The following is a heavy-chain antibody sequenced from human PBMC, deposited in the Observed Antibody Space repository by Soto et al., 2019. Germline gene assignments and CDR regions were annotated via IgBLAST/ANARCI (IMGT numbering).Heavy chain of an antibody. Sequence: EVQLVESGGGLVQPGGSLRLSCAASGFTFSNYWMSWVRQAPGKGLEWVANIKQDGSEKFYVDSVKGRFTISRDNAKNSLYLQMNSLRAEDTAVYYCARDIVRGVIITYNWFDPWGQGTLVTVSS. CDR3: ARDIVRGVIITYNWFDP. V-gene: IGHV3-7*05. CDR1: GFTFSNYW. CDR2: IKQDGSEK. J-gene: IGHJ5*02. D-gene: IGHD3-10*01.